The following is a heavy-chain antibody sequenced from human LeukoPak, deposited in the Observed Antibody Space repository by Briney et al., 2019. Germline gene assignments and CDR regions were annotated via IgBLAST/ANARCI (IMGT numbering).Heavy chain of an antibody. CDR1: GGSFSGYY. V-gene: IGHV4-34*01. CDR2: INHSGST. J-gene: IGHJ4*02. D-gene: IGHD6-19*01. CDR3: ASPYSSDRDTYYFDY. Sequence: PSETLSLTCAVYGGSFSGYYWSWIRQPPGKGLEWIGEINHSGSTNYNPSLKSRVTISVDTSKNQFSLKLSSVTAADTAVYCCASPYSSDRDTYYFDYWGQGTLVTVSS.